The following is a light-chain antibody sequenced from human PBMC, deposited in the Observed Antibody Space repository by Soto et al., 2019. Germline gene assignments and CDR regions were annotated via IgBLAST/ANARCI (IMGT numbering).Light chain of an antibody. CDR2: DAS. Sequence: EFVLTHSPGTLSLSPCERATLSSRASQSVGSYLAWYQQKPGQAPRLLIYDASNRATGIPARFSGSGSGTDFTLTISRLEPEDFAVYYCQQYGSSPWTFGQGTKVDIK. J-gene: IGKJ1*01. V-gene: IGKV3-20*01. CDR1: QSVGSY. CDR3: QQYGSSPWT.